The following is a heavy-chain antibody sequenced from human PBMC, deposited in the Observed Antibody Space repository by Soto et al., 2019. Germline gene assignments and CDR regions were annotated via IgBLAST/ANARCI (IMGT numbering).Heavy chain of an antibody. Sequence: PLQPQSLTSTVSGGSSRSGGYYWSWIRQPPGKGLEWIGYIYYSGSTYYNPSLKSRVTISVDTSKNQFSLKLSSVTAADTAVYYCARDIKGATMVRGVIISLDWFDPWGQGTLVTVSS. D-gene: IGHD3-10*01. CDR3: ARDIKGATMVRGVIISLDWFDP. V-gene: IGHV4-30-4*01. J-gene: IGHJ5*02. CDR2: IYYSGST. CDR1: GGSSRSGGYY.